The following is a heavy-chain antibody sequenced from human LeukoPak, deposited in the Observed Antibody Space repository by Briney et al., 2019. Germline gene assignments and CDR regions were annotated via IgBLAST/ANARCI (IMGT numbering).Heavy chain of an antibody. J-gene: IGHJ5*02. D-gene: IGHD4-17*01. CDR3: ARVGHQGDYYNWFDP. CDR2: IYYSGST. V-gene: IGHV4-59*01. CDR1: GGSISSYY. Sequence: PSETLSLTCTVSGGSISSYYWSWIRQPPGKGLEWIGYIYYSGSTNYNPSLKSRVTISVDTSKNQFSLKLSSVTAADTAVYYCARVGHQGDYYNWFDPWGQGTLVTVSS.